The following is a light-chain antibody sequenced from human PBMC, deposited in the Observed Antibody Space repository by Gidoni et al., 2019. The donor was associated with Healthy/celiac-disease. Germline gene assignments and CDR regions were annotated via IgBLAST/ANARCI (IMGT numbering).Light chain of an antibody. CDR2: RTD. Sequence: QSVLTQPPSASGTPGQLVTISCSGSSSNIGRNYVYWYQQLPGTAPKVLIFRTDQRPSGIADRFSASKSGTSASLAVSGLRSEDEANYYCAAWDESLNGMIFGGGTKLTVL. V-gene: IGLV1-47*01. CDR1: SSNIGRNY. J-gene: IGLJ2*01. CDR3: AAWDESLNGMI.